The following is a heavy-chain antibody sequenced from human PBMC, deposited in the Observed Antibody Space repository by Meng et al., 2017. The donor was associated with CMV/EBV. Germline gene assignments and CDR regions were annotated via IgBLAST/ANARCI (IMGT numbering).Heavy chain of an antibody. CDR2: IAYDGSNK. J-gene: IGHJ6*02. CDR3: ARDRAGHSYGLWYYYGMDV. D-gene: IGHD5-18*01. V-gene: IGHV3-30*04. Sequence: GASLKISCAASGFTFSSYAMHWVRQAPGKGLGRVAVIAYDGSNKYYADSVKGRFTISRDNSKNTLYLQMNSLRAEDTAVYYCARDRAGHSYGLWYYYGMDVWGQGTTVTVSS. CDR1: GFTFSSYA.